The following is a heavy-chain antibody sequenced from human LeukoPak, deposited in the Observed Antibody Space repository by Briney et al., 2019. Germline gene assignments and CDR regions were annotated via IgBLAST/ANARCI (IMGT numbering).Heavy chain of an antibody. CDR2: ISGSGGST. CDR3: AKSPPKEYDYVWGSYRPPANY. J-gene: IGHJ4*02. V-gene: IGHV3-23*01. CDR1: GFTFSSYA. D-gene: IGHD3-16*02. Sequence: GGSLRLSCAASGFTFSSYAMSWVRQAPGKGLEWVSAISGSGGSTYYADSVKGRFTISRDNSKNTLYLQMNSLRAEDTAVYYCAKSPPKEYDYVWGSYRPPANYWGQGTLVTVSS.